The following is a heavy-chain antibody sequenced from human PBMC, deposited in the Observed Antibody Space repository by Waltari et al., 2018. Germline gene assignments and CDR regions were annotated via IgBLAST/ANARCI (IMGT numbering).Heavy chain of an antibody. CDR2: INPKSGGT. J-gene: IGHJ4*02. V-gene: IGHV1-2*04. D-gene: IGHD2-8*02. Sequence: QVQPVQSGAEVTKPGASVKVSCKPSGYTFTDYHIHWVRQAPGQGLEWMGWINPKSGGTDYAQTFQGWVTMTRDTSTSTVYMELSSLKSDDTAMYYCARRSCTGECYAPYVYWGQGSLVTVSS. CDR3: ARRSCTGECYAPYVY. CDR1: GYTFTDYH.